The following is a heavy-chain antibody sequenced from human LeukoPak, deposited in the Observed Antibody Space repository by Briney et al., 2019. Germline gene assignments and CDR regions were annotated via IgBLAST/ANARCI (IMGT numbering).Heavy chain of an antibody. J-gene: IGHJ4*02. Sequence: SETLSLTCTVSGGSMSSYYWSWIRQPAGKGLEWIGRVYSSGSTNYNPSLRRRVTMSVDTSKNQVSLKLSSVTAADTAVYYCARQDCSSTSCHFDYWGQGTLVTVSS. CDR2: VYSSGST. CDR3: ARQDCSSTSCHFDY. CDR1: GGSMSSYY. D-gene: IGHD2-2*01. V-gene: IGHV4-4*07.